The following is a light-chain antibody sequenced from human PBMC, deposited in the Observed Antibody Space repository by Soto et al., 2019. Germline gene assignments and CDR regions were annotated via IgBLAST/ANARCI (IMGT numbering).Light chain of an antibody. CDR2: GAS. CDR1: QSVSSN. CDR3: QQYNNWPPVWT. J-gene: IGKJ1*01. Sequence: EIVMTQSPATLSVSPGERATLSCRASQSVSSNLAWYQQKPGQAPRLLIYGASTRANGIPARFSGSGSGTEFTLTISRLQSEDFAFYYCQQYNNWPPVWTFGQGTKVEIK. V-gene: IGKV3-15*01.